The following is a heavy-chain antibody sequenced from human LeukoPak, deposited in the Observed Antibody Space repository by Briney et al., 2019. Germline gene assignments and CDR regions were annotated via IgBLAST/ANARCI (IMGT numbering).Heavy chain of an antibody. CDR1: GFTFSSYA. CDR3: AKDGARFGELLSDAFDI. CDR2: ISGSGGST. Sequence: GGSLRLSCAASGFTFSSYAMSWVRQAPGKGLEWVSAISGSGGSTYYADSVKGRFTISRDNSKNTLYLQMNSLRAEDTAVYYCAKDGARFGELLSDAFDIWGQGTMVTVSS. J-gene: IGHJ3*02. V-gene: IGHV3-23*01. D-gene: IGHD3-10*01.